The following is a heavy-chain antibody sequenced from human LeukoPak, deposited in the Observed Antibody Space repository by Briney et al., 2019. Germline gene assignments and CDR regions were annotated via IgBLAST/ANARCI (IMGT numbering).Heavy chain of an antibody. Sequence: GGPLRLSCAASGFTFGSYAMRWVRQAPGKGLEWVSAVSASGPNTYYADSVKGRFTVSRDNSKNTLYLQMSSLRADDTAVYYCARGRGSSRYYFDSWGRGTLVTVSS. CDR2: VSASGPNT. D-gene: IGHD1-26*01. V-gene: IGHV3-23*01. J-gene: IGHJ4*02. CDR3: ARGRGSSRYYFDS. CDR1: GFTFGSYA.